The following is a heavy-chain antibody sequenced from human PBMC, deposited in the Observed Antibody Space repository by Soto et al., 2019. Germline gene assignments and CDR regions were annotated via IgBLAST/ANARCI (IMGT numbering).Heavy chain of an antibody. Sequence: EVQLMESGGYLVQPGGSLRLSCVVSGFTFSSSWMCWVRQAPGKGLEWVANIKYDGNEKYYVVSVTGRFTIARDNAKNELYLEINSLRAVYTAFYYCARKPSYALFDYWGQGSLVIVSS. CDR3: ARKPSYALFDY. CDR1: GFTFSSSW. CDR2: IKYDGNEK. J-gene: IGHJ4*02. V-gene: IGHV3-7*01. D-gene: IGHD5-18*01.